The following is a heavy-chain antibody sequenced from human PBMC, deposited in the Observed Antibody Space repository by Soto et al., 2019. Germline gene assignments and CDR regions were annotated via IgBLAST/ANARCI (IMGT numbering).Heavy chain of an antibody. CDR2: IYPGDSDT. D-gene: IGHD4-17*01. J-gene: IGHJ3*02. CDR3: ARHDMGDYGDYDRGAFDI. CDR1: GYSFTSYW. Sequence: PGESLKISCKGSGYSFTSYWIGWVRQMPGKGLEWMGIIYPGDSDTRYSPSFQGQVTISADKSISTAYLQWSSLKASDTATYYCARHDMGDYGDYDRGAFDIWGQGTMVTVSS. V-gene: IGHV5-51*01.